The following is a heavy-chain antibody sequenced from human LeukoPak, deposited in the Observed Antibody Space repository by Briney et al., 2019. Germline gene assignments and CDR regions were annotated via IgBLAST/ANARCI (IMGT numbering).Heavy chain of an antibody. CDR1: GYTFTGYY. D-gene: IGHD2-8*01. CDR3: ARAGQYCTNGVCYDYYYYYMDV. J-gene: IGHJ6*03. Sequence: ASVKVSCKASGYTFTGYYMHWVRQAPGQGLEWMGWINPNSGGTNYAQKFQGRVTMTRDTSISTAYMELSRLRSDDTAVYYCARAGQYCTNGVCYDYYYYYMDVWGKGTTVTVSS. V-gene: IGHV1-2*02. CDR2: INPNSGGT.